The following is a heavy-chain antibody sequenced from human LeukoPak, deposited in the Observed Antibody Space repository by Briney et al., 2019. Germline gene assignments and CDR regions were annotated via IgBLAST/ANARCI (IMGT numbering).Heavy chain of an antibody. CDR1: GGSFSGYY. J-gene: IGHJ4*02. V-gene: IGHV4-34*01. CDR3: AILGNSSGWYYHY. CDR2: INHSGST. D-gene: IGHD6-19*01. Sequence: SETLSLTCAVYGGSFSGYYWSWIRQPPGKGLEWIGEINHSGSTNYNPSLKSRVTISVDTSKNQFSLKLSSVTAADTAVYYCAILGNSSGWYYHYWGQGTLVTVSS.